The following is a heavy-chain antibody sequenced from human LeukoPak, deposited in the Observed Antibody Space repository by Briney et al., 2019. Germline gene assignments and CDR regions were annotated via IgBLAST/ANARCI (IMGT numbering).Heavy chain of an antibody. Sequence: GGPLRLSCAASGFTFSSYSMNWVRQAPGKGLEWVSSISSSSSYIYYADSVKGRFTISRDNAKNSLYLQMNSLRAEDTAVYYCARGACSSTSCSADYWGQGTLVTVSS. D-gene: IGHD2-2*01. J-gene: IGHJ4*02. V-gene: IGHV3-21*01. CDR3: ARGACSSTSCSADY. CDR2: ISSSSSYI. CDR1: GFTFSSYS.